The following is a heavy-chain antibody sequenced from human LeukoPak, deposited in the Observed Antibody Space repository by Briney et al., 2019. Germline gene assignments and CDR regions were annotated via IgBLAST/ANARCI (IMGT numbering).Heavy chain of an antibody. D-gene: IGHD3-22*01. CDR1: GFTFSDYY. Sequence: PGGSLRLSCAAPGFTFSDYYMSWIRQAPGKGLEWVSYISSSGSTIYYADSVKGRFTISRDNAKNSLYLQMNSLKAEDTAVYYCARDQDTYYYDSSGYSPQDYWGQGTLVTVSS. V-gene: IGHV3-11*01. J-gene: IGHJ4*02. CDR2: ISSSGSTI. CDR3: ARDQDTYYYDSSGYSPQDY.